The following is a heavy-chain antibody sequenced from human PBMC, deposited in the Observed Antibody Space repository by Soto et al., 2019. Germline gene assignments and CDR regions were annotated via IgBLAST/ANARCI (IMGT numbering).Heavy chain of an antibody. Sequence: GESLKISCKGSGYSFAGYWITWVRQKPGKGLEWMGRIDPSDSQTYYSPSFQGRVTISADKSISTAYLQWSSLKASDTAMYYCARRSVDGMDVWGQGTTVTVSS. J-gene: IGHJ6*02. CDR3: ARRSVDGMDV. V-gene: IGHV5-10-1*04. CDR2: IDPSDSQT. CDR1: GYSFAGYW.